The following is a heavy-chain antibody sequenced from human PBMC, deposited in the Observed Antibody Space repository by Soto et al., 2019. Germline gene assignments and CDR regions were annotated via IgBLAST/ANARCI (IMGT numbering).Heavy chain of an antibody. CDR3: ASWLKGPDIGNYYYGMDV. J-gene: IGHJ6*02. CDR1: GGAFSDYA. CDR2: IMPIFRAP. D-gene: IGHD2-15*01. Sequence: QVQLVQSGAEVKKPGSSVKVSCKASGGAFSDYAFSWVRQAPGQGLEWLGGIMPIFRAPDYAQKFQGRGTITADEFTRTAYMEMNSLRSEDTAVYYCASWLKGPDIGNYYYGMDVWGQGTTVTVS. V-gene: IGHV1-69*12.